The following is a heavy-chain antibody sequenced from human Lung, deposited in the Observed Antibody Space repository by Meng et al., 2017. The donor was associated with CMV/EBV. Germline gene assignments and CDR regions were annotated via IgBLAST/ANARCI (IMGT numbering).Heavy chain of an antibody. J-gene: IGHJ3*02. Sequence: SXXASGFTFSGFAMHWVRQASGKGLEWVGLIRSKANIYATAYTASVRGRFTVSRDDSKNTAYLQMNSLKTEDTAVYYCTSLTMIDAFDIWGQGTMVTVSS. V-gene: IGHV3-73*01. CDR3: TSLTMIDAFDI. D-gene: IGHD3-22*01. CDR2: IRSKANIYAT. CDR1: GFTFSGFA.